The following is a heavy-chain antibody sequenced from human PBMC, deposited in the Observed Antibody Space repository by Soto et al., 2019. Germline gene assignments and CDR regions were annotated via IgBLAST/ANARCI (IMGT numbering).Heavy chain of an antibody. Sequence: PGGSLRLSCRTSGFNFGDYAMSWVRQAPGKGLEWIGFIRSKTYGGTTEYAASVKGRFTISRDDSKSIAYLQVDGLKAEDTAVYYCNRHVGGYDSSGYRPDWGQGTLVTVS. V-gene: IGHV3-49*04. J-gene: IGHJ4*02. CDR2: IRSKTYGGTT. CDR1: GFNFGDYA. CDR3: NRHVGGYDSSGYRPD. D-gene: IGHD3-22*01.